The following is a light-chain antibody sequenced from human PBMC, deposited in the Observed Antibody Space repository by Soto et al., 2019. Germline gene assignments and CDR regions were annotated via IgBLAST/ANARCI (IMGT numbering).Light chain of an antibody. CDR1: QSVSSSY. CDR2: GAS. J-gene: IGKJ1*01. CDR3: QQYGSSPRT. V-gene: IGKV3-20*01. Sequence: EIVLTQSPGTPSLSPGEKATPSCRARQSVSSSYLAWYQQKPGQAPRLLIYGASSRATGIPDRFSGSGSGTDFTLTISRLEPEDFAVYYCQQYGSSPRTFGQGTKVDIK.